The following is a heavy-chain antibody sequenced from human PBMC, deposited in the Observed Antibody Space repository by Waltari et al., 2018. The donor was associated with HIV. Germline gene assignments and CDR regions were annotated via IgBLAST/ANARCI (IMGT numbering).Heavy chain of an antibody. CDR3: ARVRITGTWNRYFDY. CDR1: GGSISSSNW. CDR2: IYHIGST. D-gene: IGHD1-7*01. V-gene: IGHV4-4*02. Sequence: QVQLQESGPGLVKPSGTLSLTCAVSGGSISSSNWWSWVRQPPGKGLECIGEIYHIGSTNYNPSLKSRVTISVDKSKNQFSLKLSSVTAADTAVYYCARVRITGTWNRYFDYWGQGTLVTVSS. J-gene: IGHJ4*02.